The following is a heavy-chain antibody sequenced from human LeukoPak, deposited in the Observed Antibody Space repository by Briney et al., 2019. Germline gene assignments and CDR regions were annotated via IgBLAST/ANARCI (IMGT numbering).Heavy chain of an antibody. CDR1: GGSFSGYY. CDR3: VRAVGPVGGYDSP. V-gene: IGHV4-34*01. J-gene: IGHJ5*02. D-gene: IGHD5-12*01. CDR2: INHSGST. Sequence: SETLSLTCAVYGGSFSGYYWSWIRQPPGKGLEWIGEINHSGSTNYNPSLKSRVTISVDTSKNRFSLKLSSVTAADTAVYYCVRAVGPVGGYDSPWGQGTLVTVSS.